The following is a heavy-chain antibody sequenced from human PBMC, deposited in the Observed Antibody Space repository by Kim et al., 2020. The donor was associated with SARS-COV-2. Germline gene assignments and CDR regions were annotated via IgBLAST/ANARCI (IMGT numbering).Heavy chain of an antibody. CDR2: ISYDGSNK. Sequence: GGSLRLSCAASGFTFSSYAMHWVRQAPGKGLEWVAVISYDGSNKYYADSVKGRFTISRDNSKNTLYLQMNSLRAEDTAVYYCTRGGDIVVVPAALTGDYYYYGMDVWGQGTTVTVSS. CDR1: GFTFSSYA. V-gene: IGHV3-30*04. J-gene: IGHJ6*02. D-gene: IGHD2-2*01. CDR3: TRGGDIVVVPAALTGDYYYYGMDV.